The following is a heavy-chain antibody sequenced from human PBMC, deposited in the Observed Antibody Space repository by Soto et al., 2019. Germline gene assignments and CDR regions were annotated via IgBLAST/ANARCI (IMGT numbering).Heavy chain of an antibody. J-gene: IGHJ4*02. D-gene: IGHD3-3*01. CDR1: GFTVSSNY. Sequence: EVQLVESGGGLVQPGGSLRLSCAASGFTVSSNYMSWVRQAPGKGLEWVSVIYSGGSTYYADSVKGRFTISRHNSKNTLYLQMNSLRSEDTAVYYGARGTNYDFWSGYYRRGWFKFDYWGQGTLVTVSS. CDR2: IYSGGST. CDR3: ARGTNYDFWSGYYRRGWFKFDY. V-gene: IGHV3-53*04.